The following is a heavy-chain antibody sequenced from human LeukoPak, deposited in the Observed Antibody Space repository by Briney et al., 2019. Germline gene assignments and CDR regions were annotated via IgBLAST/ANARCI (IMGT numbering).Heavy chain of an antibody. V-gene: IGHV1-69*13. CDR1: GGTFSSYA. D-gene: IGHD5-24*01. CDR3: ARGAGYSTLPYYYGMDV. J-gene: IGHJ6*04. CDR2: ITPIFGTA. Sequence: GASVKVSCKASGGTFSSYAISWVRQAPGQGLEWMGGITPIFGTANYAQKFQGRVTITAAESTSTAYMELSSLRSEDTAVYYCARGAGYSTLPYYYGMDVWGKGTTVTVSS.